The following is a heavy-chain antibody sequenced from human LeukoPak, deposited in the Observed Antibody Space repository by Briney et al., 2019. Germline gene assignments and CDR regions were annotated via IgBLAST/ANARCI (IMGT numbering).Heavy chain of an antibody. CDR3: ARDGIAYCGGDCYPPDP. J-gene: IGHJ5*02. CDR1: GFTFSSYG. D-gene: IGHD2-21*02. Sequence: GGSLRLSCAASGFTFSSYGMHWVRQAPGKGLEWVVVIWYDGSNKYYADSVKGRFTISRDNSKNTLYLQMNSLRAEDTAVYYCARDGIAYCGGDCYPPDPWGQGTLVTVSS. V-gene: IGHV3-33*01. CDR2: IWYDGSNK.